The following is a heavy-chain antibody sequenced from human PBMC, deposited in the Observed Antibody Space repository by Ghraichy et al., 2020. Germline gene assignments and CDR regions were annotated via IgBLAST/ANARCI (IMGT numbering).Heavy chain of an antibody. CDR3: AREGPGGMLDY. CDR1: GYSFSSYE. V-gene: IGHV3-48*03. D-gene: IGHD3-10*01. J-gene: IGHJ4*02. CDR2: ISSIGNTI. Sequence: GGSLRLSCAASGYSFSSYEMNWVRQAPGKGPEWVANISSIGNTIYYADSVKGRFTISRDNAKNSLYLQMNSLRAEDTAVYYCAREGPGGMLDYWGQGTLVTVSS.